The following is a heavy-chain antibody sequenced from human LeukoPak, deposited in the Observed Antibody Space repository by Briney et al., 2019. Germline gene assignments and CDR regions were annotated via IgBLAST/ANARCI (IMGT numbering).Heavy chain of an antibody. D-gene: IGHD2-15*01. CDR2: INPDSGGT. J-gene: IGHJ4*02. Sequence: ASVKVSCTASGYTFTGYYMHLERHAPGQGLEWMGWINPDSGGTNFAQKFQGRVTMTRDTSISTAYMELSRVRSDDTAVYYCGRDFPDSLDDWRQGTLVSVSS. CDR1: GYTFTGYY. V-gene: IGHV1-2*02. CDR3: GRDFPDSLDD.